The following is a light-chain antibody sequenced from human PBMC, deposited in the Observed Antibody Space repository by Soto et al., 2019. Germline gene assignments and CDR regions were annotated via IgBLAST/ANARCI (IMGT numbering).Light chain of an antibody. CDR2: DAS. CDR3: QQYDSSSPT. Sequence: DIQMTQSPSTLSASVGDRVTITCRASQSIGRWLAWYQQKPGKAPKFLIYDASSLEPGVPSRFSGSGSGSEFTLTISSLQPVDFATYYCQQYDSSSPTFGQGTKVEVK. CDR1: QSIGRW. J-gene: IGKJ1*01. V-gene: IGKV1-5*01.